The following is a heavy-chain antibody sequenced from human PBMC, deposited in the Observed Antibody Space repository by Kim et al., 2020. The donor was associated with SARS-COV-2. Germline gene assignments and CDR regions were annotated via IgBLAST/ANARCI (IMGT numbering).Heavy chain of an antibody. D-gene: IGHD3-10*01. CDR1: GYTFTSYA. CDR3: ARFLWFGDITEERSSLYGMDV. V-gene: IGHV7-4-1*02. Sequence: ASVKVSCKASGYTFTSYAMNWVRQAPGQGLEWMGWINTNTGNPTYAQGFTGRFVFSLDTSVSTAYLQISSLKAEDTAVYYCARFLWFGDITEERSSLYGMDVWGQGTTVTVSS. J-gene: IGHJ6*02. CDR2: INTNTGNP.